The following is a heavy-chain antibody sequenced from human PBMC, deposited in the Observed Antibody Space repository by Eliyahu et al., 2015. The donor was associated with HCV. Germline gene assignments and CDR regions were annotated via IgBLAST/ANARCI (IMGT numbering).Heavy chain of an antibody. J-gene: IGHJ6*02. CDR3: ARDYNDFWSGRAYGMDV. CDR2: INPSGGST. V-gene: IGHV1-46*01. CDR1: XYTFXSYX. Sequence: QXQLVQSGAEVXKPGASVKVSCKAXXYTFXSYXMHWVRQAPGKGLEWMGIINPSGGSTSYXQKFQGRVTMTRDTSTSTVYMELSSLRSEDTAVYYCARDYNDFWSGRAYGMDVWGQGTTVTVSS. D-gene: IGHD3-3*01.